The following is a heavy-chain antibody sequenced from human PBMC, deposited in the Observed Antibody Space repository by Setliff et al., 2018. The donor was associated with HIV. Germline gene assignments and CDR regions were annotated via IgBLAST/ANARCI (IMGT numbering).Heavy chain of an antibody. Sequence: ASVKVSCKASGYSFTSYYMHWVRQAPGQGPEWMGWVNPKSSGTKYAQKFQGRVTMTRDTSIGTAYLELNELTSDDTAMYYCARALFDNSPLDAWGQGTMVTVSS. J-gene: IGHJ3*01. CDR2: VNPKSSGT. CDR3: ARALFDNSPLDA. D-gene: IGHD1-20*01. V-gene: IGHV1-2*02. CDR1: GYSFTSYY.